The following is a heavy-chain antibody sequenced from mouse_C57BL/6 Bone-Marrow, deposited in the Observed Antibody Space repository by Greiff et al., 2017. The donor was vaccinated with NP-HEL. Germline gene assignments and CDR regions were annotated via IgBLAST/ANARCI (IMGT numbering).Heavy chain of an antibody. CDR3: ASRGGSSYDYYAMGY. CDR2: ISNGGGST. V-gene: IGHV5-12*01. D-gene: IGHD1-1*01. Sequence: DVHLVESGGGLVQPGGSLKLSCAASGFTFSDYYMYWVRQTPEQRLEWVAYISNGGGSTYYPDTVKGRFTISRDTAKNTPYLQMSRLKTEDTAMYYCASRGGSSYDYYAMGYWGQGTSVTVAS. J-gene: IGHJ4*01. CDR1: GFTFSDYY.